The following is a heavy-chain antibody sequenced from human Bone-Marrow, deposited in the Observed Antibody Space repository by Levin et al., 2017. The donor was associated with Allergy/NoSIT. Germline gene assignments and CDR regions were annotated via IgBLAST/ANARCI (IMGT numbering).Heavy chain of an antibody. CDR1: GYTFIDYY. V-gene: IGHV1-2*02. Sequence: PGASVKVSCEASGYTFIDYYIHWVRQVPGQGLEWLGWMNPHSGGTSYAQKFQGRVTMTRHTSRRTAYLDLTSLTSDDTAIYFCARATQYCGRNCYNDYWGQGTLVTVSS. J-gene: IGHJ4*02. CDR2: MNPHSGGT. D-gene: IGHD2-21*02. CDR3: ARATQYCGRNCYNDY.